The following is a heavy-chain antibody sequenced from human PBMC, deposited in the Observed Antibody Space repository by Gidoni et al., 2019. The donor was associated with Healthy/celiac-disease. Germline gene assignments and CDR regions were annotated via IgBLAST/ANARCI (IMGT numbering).Heavy chain of an antibody. CDR2: ISDDGSNK. V-gene: IGHV3-30*18. D-gene: IGHD3-3*01. CDR1: GFTFSSYG. J-gene: IGHJ4*02. Sequence: QVQLVESGGGVVQPGRSLRLSCAAAGFTFSSYGMHWVRQAPGKGLEWVAVISDDGSNKYYADSVKGRFTISRDNSKNTLYLQMNSLRAEDTAVYYCAKDGRFLRPYYFDYWGQGTLVTVSS. CDR3: AKDGRFLRPYYFDY.